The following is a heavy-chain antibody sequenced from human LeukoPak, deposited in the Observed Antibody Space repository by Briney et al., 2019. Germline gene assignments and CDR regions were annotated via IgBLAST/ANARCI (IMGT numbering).Heavy chain of an antibody. CDR3: ARGIGYDILTGHTLDI. D-gene: IGHD3-9*01. CDR1: GYTFTSYY. CDR2: INPSGGST. J-gene: IGHJ3*02. V-gene: IGHV1-46*01. Sequence: GASVKVSCKASGYTFTSYYMHWVRQAPGRGLEWMGIINPSGGSTSYAQKFQGRVTMTRDTSTSTVYMELSSLRSEDTAVYYCARGIGYDILTGHTLDIWGQGTMVTVSS.